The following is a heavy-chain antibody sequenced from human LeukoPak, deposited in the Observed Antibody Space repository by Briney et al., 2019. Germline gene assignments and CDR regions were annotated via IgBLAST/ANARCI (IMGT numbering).Heavy chain of an antibody. V-gene: IGHV4-39*01. CDR1: GGSISSSCYY. D-gene: IGHD3-22*01. CDR2: IYYSGST. J-gene: IGHJ4*02. CDR3: ARPSDSSVYYGGLDY. Sequence: SETLSLTCTVSGGSISSSCYYWGWIRQPPGKGLEWIGSIYYSGSTYYNPSLKSRVTISVDTSKNRFSLKLSSVTAADTAVYYCARPSDSSVYYGGLDYWGQGTLVTVSS.